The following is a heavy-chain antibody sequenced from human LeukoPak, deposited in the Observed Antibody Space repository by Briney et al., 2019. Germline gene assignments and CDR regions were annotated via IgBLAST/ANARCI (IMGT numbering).Heavy chain of an antibody. CDR1: DDSISDYY. Sequence: PSETLSLTCTVSDDSISDYYRGWVRQPPGKGLEWIGYIHNSGTSTYNLSLKSRVTISADTSKNQFSLKLNSMTTADTAVYYCTRGAGWLIDYWGQGILVTVSS. V-gene: IGHV4-59*01. CDR2: IHNSGTS. J-gene: IGHJ4*02. D-gene: IGHD3-16*01. CDR3: TRGAGWLIDY.